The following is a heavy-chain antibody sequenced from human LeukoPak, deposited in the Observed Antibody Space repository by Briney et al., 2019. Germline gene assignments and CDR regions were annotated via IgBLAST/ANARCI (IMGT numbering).Heavy chain of an antibody. CDR1: GFTFSYYA. CDR2: ISGNGDST. CDR3: ARVERSSRVHYFDF. J-gene: IGHJ4*02. D-gene: IGHD3-10*01. V-gene: IGHV3-23*01. Sequence: PGGSLRLSCAASGFTFSYYAMTWVRQAPGKGLEWVSDISGNGDSTYYVDSVKGHFTISRDNSEYTLYLQMNTLRAEDTALYYCARVERSSRVHYFDFWGQGTLVTVSS.